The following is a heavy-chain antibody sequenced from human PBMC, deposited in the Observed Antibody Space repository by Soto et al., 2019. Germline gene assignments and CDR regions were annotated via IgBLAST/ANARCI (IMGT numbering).Heavy chain of an antibody. Sequence: QVQLQESGPGLVKPSETLSLTCTVSGGSISSYYWSWIRQPPGKGLEWIGYIYYSGSTNYNPSLKSRVTIAVDTSKNKFSLKLSSVTAADTAVYYCAREIPPEIADTRGYYYYYMDVWGKGTTVTVSS. CDR3: AREIPPEIADTRGYYYYYMDV. V-gene: IGHV4-59*01. CDR2: IYYSGST. CDR1: GGSISSYY. J-gene: IGHJ6*03. D-gene: IGHD2-21*01.